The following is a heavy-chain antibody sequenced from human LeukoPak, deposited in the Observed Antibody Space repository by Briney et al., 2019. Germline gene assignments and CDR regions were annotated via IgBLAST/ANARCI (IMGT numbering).Heavy chain of an antibody. V-gene: IGHV1-8*01. J-gene: IGHJ6*02. D-gene: IGHD2-2*01. CDR3: ARVTQYSSTSCRLYYYYYGMDV. CDR2: MNPNSGNT. CDR1: GYTFTSYD. Sequence: GASVKVSCKASGYTFTSYDINWVRQATGQGLEWMGWMNPNSGNTGYAQKFQGRVTMTRNTSISTAYMELSSLRSEDTAVYYCARVTQYSSTSCRLYYYYYGMDVWGQGTTVTVSS.